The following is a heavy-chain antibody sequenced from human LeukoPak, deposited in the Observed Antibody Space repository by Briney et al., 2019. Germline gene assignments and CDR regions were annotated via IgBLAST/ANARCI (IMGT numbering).Heavy chain of an antibody. CDR1: GGPLTSYY. CDR2: IYYRGST. Sequence: PSETLSLTCAVSGGPLTSYYWSWIRQPPGKRLEWIGFIYYRGSTNYNPSLESRVTISVDTSKNRFSLKLSSVTAADTAVYYCARDRYSGYDGFGAFDIWGQGTMVTVSS. J-gene: IGHJ3*02. V-gene: IGHV4-59*01. CDR3: ARDRYSGYDGFGAFDI. D-gene: IGHD5-12*01.